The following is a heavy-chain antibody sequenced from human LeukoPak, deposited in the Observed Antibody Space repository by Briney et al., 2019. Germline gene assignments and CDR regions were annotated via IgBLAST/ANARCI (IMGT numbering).Heavy chain of an antibody. CDR3: ASVSPRSGVGAFEI. CDR2: IISSVSTI. V-gene: IGHV3-48*03. CDR1: GFTFSSYE. D-gene: IGHD7-27*01. J-gene: IGHJ3*02. Sequence: GGSLRLSCAASGFTFSSYEMNWVRQAPGKGLEWVSYIISSVSTINYADSVKGRVTISRDNTKNTPYLQMNRLRAEDTAAYFCASVSPRSGVGAFEIWGQGTMVTVSS.